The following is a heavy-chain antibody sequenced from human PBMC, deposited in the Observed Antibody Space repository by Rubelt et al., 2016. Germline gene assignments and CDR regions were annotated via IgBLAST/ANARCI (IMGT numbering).Heavy chain of an antibody. CDR3: ARDDCSSTSCSPQG. D-gene: IGHD2-2*01. V-gene: IGHV1-69*04. CDR2: IIPILGIA. J-gene: IGHJ4*02. CDR1: VVTFSSYA. Sequence: QVQLVQSGAEVKEPGSSVKVSCKASVVTFSSYAISWVRQAPGQGLEWMGRIIPILGIANYAQKFQGRVTSTAEKSTGTADMERSSLRYEDTAVYYCARDDCSSTSCSPQGWGQGTLVTVSS.